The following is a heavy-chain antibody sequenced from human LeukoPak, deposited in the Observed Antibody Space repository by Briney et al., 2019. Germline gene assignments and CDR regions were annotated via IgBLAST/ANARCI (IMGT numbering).Heavy chain of an antibody. V-gene: IGHV4-4*09. D-gene: IGHD4-23*01. CDR1: GGSISGYY. J-gene: IGHJ5*02. CDR3: ARTTVVNTWFAP. CDR2: IYTIVRT. Sequence: PSETLSLTCTVSGGSISGYYWSWIRQPPGKGLEWIGYIYTIVRTNYNPSLKSRVTISVDTSKNQLSLKLSSVTAADTAVYYCARTTVVNTWFAPWGQGTLVTVSS.